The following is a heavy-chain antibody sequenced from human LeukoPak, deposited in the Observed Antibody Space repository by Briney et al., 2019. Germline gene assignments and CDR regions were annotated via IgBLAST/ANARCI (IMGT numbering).Heavy chain of an antibody. CDR2: IYHSGNT. J-gene: IGHJ4*02. Sequence: PSETLSLTCTVSGYSISSGYYWTWVRQPPGQGLEWIGSIYHSGNTYYESSLKSRVTISVDTSKNQFSLKLSSVTAADTAVYYCARHDYGDYRLFDCWGQGTLVTVSS. V-gene: IGHV4-38-2*02. D-gene: IGHD4-17*01. CDR1: GYSISSGYY. CDR3: ARHDYGDYRLFDC.